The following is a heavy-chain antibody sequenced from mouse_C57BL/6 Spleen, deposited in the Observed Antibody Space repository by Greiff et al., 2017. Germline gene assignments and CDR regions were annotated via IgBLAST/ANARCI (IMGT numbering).Heavy chain of an antibody. CDR3: ARSDYYGSSFYAMDY. V-gene: IGHV1-53*01. D-gene: IGHD1-1*01. CDR2: INPSNGGT. J-gene: IGHJ4*01. Sequence: QVQLQQPGTELVKPGASVKLSCKASGYTFTSYWMHWVKQRPGQGLEWIGNINPSNGGTTYNEKFKSKATLTVDKSSSTAYMQLSSLTSEDSAVYYCARSDYYGSSFYAMDYWGQGTSVTVSS. CDR1: GYTFTSYW.